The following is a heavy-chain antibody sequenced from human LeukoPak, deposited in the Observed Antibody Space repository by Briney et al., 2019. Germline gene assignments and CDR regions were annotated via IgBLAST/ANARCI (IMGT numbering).Heavy chain of an antibody. CDR3: ARVTETPLYCSSTSCYDLFDY. D-gene: IGHD2-2*01. CDR1: GGSFRGYY. J-gene: IGHJ4*02. Sequence: PSETLSLTCAVYGGSFRGYYWSWIRQPPGKGLEWIGEINHSGSTNYNPSLKSRVTISVDTSKNQFSLKLSSVTAADTAVYYCARVTETPLYCSSTSCYDLFDYWGQGTLVTVSS. CDR2: INHSGST. V-gene: IGHV4-34*01.